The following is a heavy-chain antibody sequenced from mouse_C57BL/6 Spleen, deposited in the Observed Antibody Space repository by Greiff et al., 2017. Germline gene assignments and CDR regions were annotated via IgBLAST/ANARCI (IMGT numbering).Heavy chain of an antibody. J-gene: IGHJ4*01. CDR1: GFTFSSYG. CDR3: ARVTTVVNYAMDY. Sequence: EVKLEESGGDLVKPGGSLKLSCAASGFTFSSYGMSWVRQTPDKRLEWVATISSGGSYTYYPDSVKGRFTISRDNAKNTLYLQMSSLKSEDTAMYYCARVTTVVNYAMDYWGQGTSVTVSS. D-gene: IGHD1-1*01. V-gene: IGHV5-6*02. CDR2: ISSGGSYT.